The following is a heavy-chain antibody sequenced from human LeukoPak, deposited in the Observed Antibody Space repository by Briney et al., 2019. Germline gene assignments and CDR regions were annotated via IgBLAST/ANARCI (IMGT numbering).Heavy chain of an antibody. D-gene: IGHD2-2*01. J-gene: IGHJ6*03. CDR1: GFTFSDYY. Sequence: PGGSLRLSCAASGFTFSDYYMSWIRQAPGKGLEWVSYISSSGSTIYYADSVKGRFTISRDNAKNSLYLQMNSLRAEDTAVYYCARVIRVPAAKYYYYYMDVWGKGTTVTVSS. CDR3: ARVIRVPAAKYYYYYMDV. CDR2: ISSSGSTI. V-gene: IGHV3-11*04.